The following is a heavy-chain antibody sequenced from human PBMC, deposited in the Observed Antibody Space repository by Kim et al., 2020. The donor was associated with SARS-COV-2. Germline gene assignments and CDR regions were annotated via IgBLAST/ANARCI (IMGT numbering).Heavy chain of an antibody. J-gene: IGHJ4*02. V-gene: IGHV4-31*02. Sequence: PTLKRRVTISMDKSKNQFSLKLSSVTAADTAVYYCARATRGIFGVVTQFDYWGQGTLVTVSS. D-gene: IGHD3-3*01. CDR3: ARATRGIFGVVTQFDY.